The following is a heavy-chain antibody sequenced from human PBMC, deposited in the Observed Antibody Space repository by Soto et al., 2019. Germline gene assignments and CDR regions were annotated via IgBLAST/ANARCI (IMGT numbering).Heavy chain of an antibody. CDR3: ARDRIEFGELDY. CDR1: GFTFTSYA. CDR2: IWYDGSNK. J-gene: IGHJ4*02. Sequence: QVQLVESGGGVVQPGESLRLSCAASGFTFTSYAMHWVRQAPGKGLEWVAVIWYDGSNKYYADSVKGRFTISRDNSKNTLYLHMNSLRAEDTGVYYCARDRIEFGELDYWGQGTLVTVSS. D-gene: IGHD3-10*01. V-gene: IGHV3-33*01.